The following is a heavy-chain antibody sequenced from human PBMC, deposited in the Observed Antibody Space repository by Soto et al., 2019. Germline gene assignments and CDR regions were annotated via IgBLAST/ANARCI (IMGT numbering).Heavy chain of an antibody. CDR1: GYPFSAFD. CDR2: MNPDSGDT. J-gene: IGHJ4*02. Sequence: QVQLVQSGAAVKKPGASVKVSCEASGYPFSAFDINWVRQAGGQGLEWMGWMNPDSGDTAFAQRFQDRITMTRCTSISTAYMELSRLTSDDTAVYFCVRQPGGVANPGDDYWGQGTLVTVSS. D-gene: IGHD2-21*01. CDR3: VRQPGGVANPGDDY. V-gene: IGHV1-8*01.